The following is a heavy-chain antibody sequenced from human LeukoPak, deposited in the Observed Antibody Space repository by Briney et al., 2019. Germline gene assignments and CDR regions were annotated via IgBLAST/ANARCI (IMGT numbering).Heavy chain of an antibody. J-gene: IGHJ3*01. CDR2: INQEGNDK. CDR1: VLTFSNYW. Sequence: GGSLRLSCVSSVLTFSNYWMNWVRQAPGKGLEGVANINQEGNDKYNVGSVKARYTISRENTKNSLFLQMDSLRAEDTAVYYCVVTLTPGDLWGQGTLVTVSS. CDR3: VVTLTPGDL. V-gene: IGHV3-7*03. D-gene: IGHD4/OR15-4a*01.